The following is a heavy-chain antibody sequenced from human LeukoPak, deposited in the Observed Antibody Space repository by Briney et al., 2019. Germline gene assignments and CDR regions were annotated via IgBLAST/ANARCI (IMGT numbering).Heavy chain of an antibody. V-gene: IGHV3-30-3*01. Sequence: GRSLRLSCAASGFTFSIYAMHWVRQAPGKGLEWVAVISYDGSNKYYADSVKGRFTISRDNSKNTLYLQMNSLRAEDTAVYYCARDRSEDDSSGYIHRDFDYWGQGTLVIVSS. D-gene: IGHD3-22*01. CDR3: ARDRSEDDSSGYIHRDFDY. CDR2: ISYDGSNK. CDR1: GFTFSIYA. J-gene: IGHJ4*02.